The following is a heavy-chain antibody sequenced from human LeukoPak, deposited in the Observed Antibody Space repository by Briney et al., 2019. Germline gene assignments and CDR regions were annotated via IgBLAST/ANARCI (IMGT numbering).Heavy chain of an antibody. D-gene: IGHD6-19*01. CDR2: IYYSGST. CDR3: ARLGYSSGWTYFDY. Sequence: SETLSLTCTVSGGSISSSSYYWGWIRQPPGKGLEWIGSIYYSGSTYYNPSLKSRVTISVDTSKNQFSLKLSSVTAADTAVYYCARLGYSSGWTYFDYWGQGTLVTVSS. CDR1: GGSISSSSYY. J-gene: IGHJ4*02. V-gene: IGHV4-39*01.